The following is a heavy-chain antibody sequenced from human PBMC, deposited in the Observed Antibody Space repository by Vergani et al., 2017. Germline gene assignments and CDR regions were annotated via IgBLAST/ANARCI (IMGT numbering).Heavy chain of an antibody. CDR3: ARDYGDYCFDY. CDR2: IYWDDDK. Sequence: QITLKESGPTLVKPTQTLTLTCTFSGFSLSTSGVGVGWIRQPPGKALEWLALIYWDDDKRYSTSLKSRLTISKDTSKSQVVLTMTNMDPVDTATYYCARDYGDYCFDYWGQGTLVTVSS. D-gene: IGHD4-17*01. V-gene: IGHV2-5*02. CDR1: GFSLSTSGVG. J-gene: IGHJ4*02.